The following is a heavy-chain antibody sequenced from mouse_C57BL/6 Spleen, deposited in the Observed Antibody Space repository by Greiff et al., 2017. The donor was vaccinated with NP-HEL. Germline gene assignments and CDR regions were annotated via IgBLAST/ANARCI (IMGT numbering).Heavy chain of an antibody. CDR1: GFTFSSYA. V-gene: IGHV5-4*03. CDR2: ISDGGSYT. CDR3: ARVDDYDFDY. J-gene: IGHJ2*01. Sequence: DVMLVESGGGLVKPGGSLKLSCAASGFTFSSYAMSWVRQTPEKRLEWVATISDGGSYTYYPDNVKGRFTISRDNAKNNLYLQMSHLKSEDTAMYYCARVDDYDFDYWGQGTTLTVSS. D-gene: IGHD2-4*01.